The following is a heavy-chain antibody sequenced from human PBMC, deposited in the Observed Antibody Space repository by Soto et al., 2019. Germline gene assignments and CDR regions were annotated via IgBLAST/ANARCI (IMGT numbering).Heavy chain of an antibody. Sequence: SETLSLTCTVSGGSISSYYWSWIRQPPGKGLEWIGYIYYSGSTNYNPSLKSRVTISVDTSKNQFSLKLSSVTAADTAVYYCAGGLGLGRDIVVPGYWGQGTLVTVSS. D-gene: IGHD2-15*01. CDR1: GGSISSYY. CDR2: IYYSGST. V-gene: IGHV4-59*01. CDR3: AGGLGLGRDIVVPGY. J-gene: IGHJ4*02.